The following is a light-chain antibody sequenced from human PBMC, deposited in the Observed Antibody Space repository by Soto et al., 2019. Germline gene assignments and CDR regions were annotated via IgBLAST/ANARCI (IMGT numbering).Light chain of an antibody. CDR3: QSYDSSLRGWV. CDR1: SSNIGAGSD. Sequence: QPVLTQPPSVSGAPGQRVTISCTGSSSNIGAGSDVHWFQQLPGTAPKLLIFANNNRPSGVPDRFSGSKSGTSASLAITGLQAEDETDYYCQSYDSSLRGWVFGGGTKVTVL. CDR2: ANN. J-gene: IGLJ3*02. V-gene: IGLV1-40*01.